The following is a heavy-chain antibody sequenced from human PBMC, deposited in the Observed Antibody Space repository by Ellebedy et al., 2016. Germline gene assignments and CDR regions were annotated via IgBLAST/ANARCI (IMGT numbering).Heavy chain of an antibody. V-gene: IGHV4-59*12. J-gene: IGHJ6*02. D-gene: IGHD3-9*01. CDR2: LHYNGST. Sequence: SETLSLTXTVSGGSISGYYWTWIRQPPGKGLEWIGNLHYNGSTNYNPSLKSRVTMSVDTSKNQFSLKLSSVTAADTAVYYCARDQSVLRYFDGLYYYGMDVWGQGTTVTVSS. CDR1: GGSISGYY. CDR3: ARDQSVLRYFDGLYYYGMDV.